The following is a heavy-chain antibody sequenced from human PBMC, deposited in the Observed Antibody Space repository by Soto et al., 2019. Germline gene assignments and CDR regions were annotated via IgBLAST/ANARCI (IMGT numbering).Heavy chain of an antibody. D-gene: IGHD6-19*01. J-gene: IGHJ4*02. CDR3: ARGYTNGCVH. Sequence: ASVKVSCKTSGYTFSNYGISWVRQAPGQGLEWMGWINPYNGNTKYAQSLWGRVTMTTDTSTSTVYMAVGSLRSDDTAVYYCARGYTNGCVHWGQGTLVTVSS. CDR2: INPYNGNT. V-gene: IGHV1-18*01. CDR1: GYTFSNYG.